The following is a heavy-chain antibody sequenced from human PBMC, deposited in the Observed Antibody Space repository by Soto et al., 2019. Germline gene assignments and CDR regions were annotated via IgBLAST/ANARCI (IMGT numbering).Heavy chain of an antibody. CDR1: GYTFTAYY. D-gene: IGHD3-3*01. CDR2: INAGNGNT. J-gene: IGHJ4*02. CDR3: ATLGIWSGHQSDY. Sequence: ASVKVSCKASGYTFTAYYMHWVRQAPGQRLEWMGWINAGNGNTKYSQKFQGRVTITRDTSASTAYMELSSLRSEDTAVYYCATLGIWSGHQSDYWGQGTLVTVSS. V-gene: IGHV1-3*01.